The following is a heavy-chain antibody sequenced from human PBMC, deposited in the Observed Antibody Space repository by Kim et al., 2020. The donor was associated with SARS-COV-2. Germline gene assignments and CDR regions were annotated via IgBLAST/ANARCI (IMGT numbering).Heavy chain of an antibody. V-gene: IGHV1-18*01. Sequence: AQKLQGRVTMTTDTSTSTAYMELRSLRSDDTAVYYCARGWGTAMATGDYWGQGTLVTVSS. CDR3: ARGWGTAMATGDY. D-gene: IGHD5-18*01. J-gene: IGHJ4*02.